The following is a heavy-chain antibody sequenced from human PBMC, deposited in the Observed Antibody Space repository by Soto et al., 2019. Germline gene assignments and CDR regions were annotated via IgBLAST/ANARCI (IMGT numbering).Heavy chain of an antibody. CDR1: GFTFSSYS. V-gene: IGHV3-48*02. D-gene: IGHD3-3*01. CDR2: ISSSSSTI. J-gene: IGHJ6*02. Sequence: GGSLRLSCAASGFTFSSYSMNWVRQAPGKGLEWVSYISSSSSTIYYADSVKGRFTISRDNAKNSLYLQMNSLRDEDTAVYYCAGEEFVEGHYYGMDVWGQGTTVTVSS. CDR3: AGEEFVEGHYYGMDV.